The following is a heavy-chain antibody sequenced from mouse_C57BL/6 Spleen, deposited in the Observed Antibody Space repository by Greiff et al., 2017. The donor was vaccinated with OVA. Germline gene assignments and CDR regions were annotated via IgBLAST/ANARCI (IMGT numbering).Heavy chain of an antibody. V-gene: IGHV1-80*01. J-gene: IGHJ2*01. CDR2: IYTGDGDT. CDR1: GYAFSSYW. Sequence: VKLMESGAELVKPGASVKISCKASGYAFSSYWMNWVKQRPGKGREWIGQIYTGDGDTNYKGKFKGKATLTADKSSSTAYMQLSSLTSEYSAVYFCARRGAYSNWDYWGQGTTLTVSS. CDR3: ARRGAYSNWDY. D-gene: IGHD2-5*01.